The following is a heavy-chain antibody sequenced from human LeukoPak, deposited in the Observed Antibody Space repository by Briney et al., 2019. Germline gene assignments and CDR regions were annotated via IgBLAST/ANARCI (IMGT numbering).Heavy chain of an antibody. D-gene: IGHD3-22*01. CDR3: AREGTDYYDDAFDI. CDR2: IITSGTYR. V-gene: IGHV3-21*01. J-gene: IGHJ3*02. CDR1: GFTFSNYN. Sequence: PGGSLRLSCAASGFTFSNYNMNWVRQAPGKGLELVSSIITSGTYRFYADSVKGRFTISRDNAKNSLYLQVNSLRAEDTAVYYCAREGTDYYDDAFDIWGQGTMVTVCS.